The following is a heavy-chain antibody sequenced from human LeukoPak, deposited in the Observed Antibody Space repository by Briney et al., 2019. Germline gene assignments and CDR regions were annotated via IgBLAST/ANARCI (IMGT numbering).Heavy chain of an antibody. CDR3: PRHYLSTAIVPLDY. V-gene: IGHV4-59*04. J-gene: IGHJ4*02. Sequence: PSETLSLTRTVSADSISSYYWSWIRQPPGKGLECIGYIYYSGSTYYNPSLKSRVTISVDTSKNQLSLKLGSVTAADTAVYYCPRHYLSTAIVPLDYWGQGTLVIVSS. D-gene: IGHD5-18*01. CDR1: ADSISSYY. CDR2: IYYSGST.